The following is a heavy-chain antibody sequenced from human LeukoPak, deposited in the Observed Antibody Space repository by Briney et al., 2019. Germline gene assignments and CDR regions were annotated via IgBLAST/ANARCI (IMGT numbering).Heavy chain of an antibody. CDR2: ISSSGSAM. CDR3: ARGTYGEYGGPAY. CDR1: GFTFSNYC. Sequence: RSLRLSCTSSGFTFSNYCMNWFRQAPGKGLDWVSYISSSGSAMHYADSARGRFTISRDNAENSLFLQMNSLRDEDTAVYYCARGTYGEYGGPAYWGQGTLVTVSS. J-gene: IGHJ4*02. V-gene: IGHV3-48*02. D-gene: IGHD4-17*01.